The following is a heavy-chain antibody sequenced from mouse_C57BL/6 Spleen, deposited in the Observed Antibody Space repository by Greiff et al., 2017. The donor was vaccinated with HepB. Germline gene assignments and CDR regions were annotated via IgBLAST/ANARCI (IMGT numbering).Heavy chain of an antibody. CDR1: GYSITSGYY. V-gene: IGHV3-6*01. CDR2: ISYDGSN. Sequence: EVKLQESGPGLVKPSQSLSLTCSVTGYSITSGYYWNWIRQFPGNKLEWMGYISYDGSNNYNPSLKNRISITRDTSKNQFFLKLNSVTTEDTATYYCARDNYYGSSAAWFAYWGQGTLVTVSA. D-gene: IGHD1-1*01. CDR3: ARDNYYGSSAAWFAY. J-gene: IGHJ3*01.